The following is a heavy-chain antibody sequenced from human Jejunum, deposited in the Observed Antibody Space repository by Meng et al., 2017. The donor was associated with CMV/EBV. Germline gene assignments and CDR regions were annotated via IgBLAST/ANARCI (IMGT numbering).Heavy chain of an antibody. J-gene: IGHJ4*02. CDR2: INTITGNP. V-gene: IGHV7-4-1*02. D-gene: IGHD6-25*01. Sequence: QVQLVQSGAEVKKPGASVMLSCKASGYIFITHTMQWVRQAPGQGLEWMGWINTITGNPAYAQDFTGRFVFSLDTAVSTAYLQISSLKAEDTAVYYCARELPATNLNNGYWGQGTLVTVSS. CDR1: GYIFITHT. CDR3: ARELPATNLNNGY.